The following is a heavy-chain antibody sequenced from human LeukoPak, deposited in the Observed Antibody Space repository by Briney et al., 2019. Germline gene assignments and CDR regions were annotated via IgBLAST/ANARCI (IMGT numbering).Heavy chain of an antibody. CDR3: ARDGYCSSTSCYLGDYYYGMDV. Sequence: ASVKVSCKASGYTFTSYGISWVRQAPGQGLEWMGWINPNSGGTNYAQKFQGRVTMTRDTSISTAYMELSRLRSDDTAVYYCARDGYCSSTSCYLGDYYYGMDVWGQGTTVTVSS. CDR1: GYTFTSYG. J-gene: IGHJ6*02. D-gene: IGHD2-2*03. CDR2: INPNSGGT. V-gene: IGHV1-2*02.